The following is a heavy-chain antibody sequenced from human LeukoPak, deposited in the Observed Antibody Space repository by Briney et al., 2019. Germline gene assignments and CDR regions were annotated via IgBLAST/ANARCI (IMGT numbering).Heavy chain of an antibody. D-gene: IGHD3-10*01. CDR1: GGSIHSY. V-gene: IGHV4-4*07. CDR3: TGNYYGSGSYADFDY. CDR2: ISGSGTI. J-gene: IGHJ4*02. Sequence: SETLSLTCTVSGGSIHSYWSWIRQPAGKGLEWIGRISGSGTITYNPALQSRLTISIDTSKNQFSLKLMSVTAADTAVYYCTGNYYGSGSYADFDYWGQGTLVTVSS.